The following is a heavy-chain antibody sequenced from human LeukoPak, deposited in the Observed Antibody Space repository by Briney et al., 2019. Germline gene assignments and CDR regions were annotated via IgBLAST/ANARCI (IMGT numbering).Heavy chain of an antibody. CDR1: GFTFSDYY. CDR3: ARSTVTNPPDY. Sequence: GGSLRLSCAASGFTFSDYYMSWIRQAPGKGLEWVSYISSSSSYTNYADSVKGRFTISRDNAKNSLYLQMNSLRAEDTAVYYCARSTVTNPPDYWGQGTLVTVSS. V-gene: IGHV3-11*06. CDR2: ISSSSSYT. D-gene: IGHD4-17*01. J-gene: IGHJ4*02.